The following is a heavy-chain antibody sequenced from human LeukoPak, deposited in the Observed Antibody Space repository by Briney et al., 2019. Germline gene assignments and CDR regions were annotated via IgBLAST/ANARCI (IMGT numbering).Heavy chain of an antibody. CDR2: ISSSGSTI. V-gene: IGHV3-48*03. J-gene: IGHJ3*02. D-gene: IGHD3-10*01. CDR3: ARDSGRWFGELRHWRSERRGPSASDI. CDR1: GFTFSSYE. Sequence: GGSLRLSCAASGFTFSSYEMNWVRQAPGKGLEWVSYISSSGSTIYYADSVRGRFTISRDNAKNSLYLQMNSLRAEDTAVYYCARDSGRWFGELRHWRSERRGPSASDIWGQGTMVTVSS.